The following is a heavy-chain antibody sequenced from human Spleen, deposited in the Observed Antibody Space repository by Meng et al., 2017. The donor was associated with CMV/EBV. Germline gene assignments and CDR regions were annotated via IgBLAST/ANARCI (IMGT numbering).Heavy chain of an antibody. CDR3: ARDFKYMGYSYAFDI. CDR2: ISSSGSTI. V-gene: IGHV3-11*04. J-gene: IGHJ3*02. Sequence: GESLKISCAASGFTFSDYYMSWIRQAPGKGLEWVSYISSSGSTIYYADSVKGRFTISRDNAKNSLYLQMNSLRAEDAAVYYCARDFKYMGYSYAFDIWGQGTMVTVSS. CDR1: GFTFSDYY. D-gene: IGHD5-18*01.